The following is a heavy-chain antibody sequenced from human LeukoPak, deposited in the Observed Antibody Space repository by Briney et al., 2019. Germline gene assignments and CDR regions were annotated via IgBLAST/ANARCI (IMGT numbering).Heavy chain of an antibody. CDR2: ISSSSSYI. Sequence: GGSLRLSCAASGFTFSSYSMNWVRQAPGKGLEWVSSISSSSSYIYYADSVKGRFTISRDNAKNSLYLQMNSLRDEDTAVYYCARRATVQLWPYYYYYMDVWGKGTTVTISS. V-gene: IGHV3-21*01. CDR3: ARRATVQLWPYYYYYMDV. J-gene: IGHJ6*03. D-gene: IGHD5-18*01. CDR1: GFTFSSYS.